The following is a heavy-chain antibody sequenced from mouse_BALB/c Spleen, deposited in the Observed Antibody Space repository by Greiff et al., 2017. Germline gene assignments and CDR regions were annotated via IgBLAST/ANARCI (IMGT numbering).Heavy chain of an antibody. Sequence: EVQLQESGAELVKPGASVKLSCTASGFNIKDTYMHWVKQRPEQGLEWIGRIDPANGNTKYDPKFQGKATITADTSSNTAYLQLSSLTSEDTAVYYCARRAVVAEDYWGQGTSVTVSS. D-gene: IGHD1-1*01. CDR1: GFNIKDTY. CDR2: IDPANGNT. CDR3: ARRAVVAEDY. V-gene: IGHV14-3*02. J-gene: IGHJ4*01.